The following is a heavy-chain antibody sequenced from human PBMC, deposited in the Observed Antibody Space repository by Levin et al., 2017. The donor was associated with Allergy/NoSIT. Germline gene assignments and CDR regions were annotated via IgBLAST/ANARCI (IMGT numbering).Heavy chain of an antibody. Sequence: SETLSLTCTVSGGSVSSGSYYWSWIRQPPGKGLEWIGYIYYSGSTNYNPSLKSRVTISVDTSKNQFSLKLSSVTAADTAVYYCARVLLWFGGFTSDYDYGMDGWGQGTTVTVSS. CDR2: IYYSGST. CDR1: GGSVSSGSYY. D-gene: IGHD3-10*01. CDR3: ARVLLWFGGFTSDYDYGMDG. J-gene: IGHJ6*02. V-gene: IGHV4-61*01.